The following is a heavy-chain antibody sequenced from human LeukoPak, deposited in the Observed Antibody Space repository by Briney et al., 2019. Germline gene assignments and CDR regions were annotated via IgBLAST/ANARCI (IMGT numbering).Heavy chain of an antibody. CDR1: GYTFTGYY. V-gene: IGHV1-2*02. D-gene: IGHD1-26*01. J-gene: IGHJ6*02. CDR3: ALMGAMDPGGLYYYYGMDV. CDR2: INPNSGGT. Sequence: ASLKVSCKASGYTFTGYYMHWVRQAPGHRLEWMGWINPNSGGTNYAQKFQGRVTMTRDTSISTAYMELSRLRSDDTAVYYCALMGAMDPGGLYYYYGMDVWGQGTTVTVSS.